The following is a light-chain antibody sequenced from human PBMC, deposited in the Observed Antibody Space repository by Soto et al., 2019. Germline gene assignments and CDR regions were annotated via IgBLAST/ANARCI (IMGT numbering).Light chain of an antibody. CDR1: QSVSSN. CDR2: GAS. J-gene: IGKJ1*01. Sequence: EIVMTQSPATLSVSPGERATLSCRASQSVSSNLAWYQQKPGQAPRLLIYGASTRATGIPARFSGSGSGTEFTLTLSSLQSEGFAVYYCQEYNNWPSTFGQGTKVEIK. V-gene: IGKV3-15*01. CDR3: QEYNNWPST.